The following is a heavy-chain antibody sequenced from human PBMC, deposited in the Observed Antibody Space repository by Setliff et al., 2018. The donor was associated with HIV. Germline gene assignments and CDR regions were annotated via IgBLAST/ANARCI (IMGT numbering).Heavy chain of an antibody. CDR1: GDPISTYY. Sequence: SETLSLTCTVSGDPISTYYWSWVRKPPGKGLEWIGYVYYSGSTSYSPSLRGRVTMSVDPSKNQFSLKLNSVTAADTAIYYCARTTVRDFGLVITNFDQWGLGTLVTVSS. D-gene: IGHD3-3*01. V-gene: IGHV4-59*01. J-gene: IGHJ4*02. CDR2: VYYSGST. CDR3: ARTTVRDFGLVITNFDQ.